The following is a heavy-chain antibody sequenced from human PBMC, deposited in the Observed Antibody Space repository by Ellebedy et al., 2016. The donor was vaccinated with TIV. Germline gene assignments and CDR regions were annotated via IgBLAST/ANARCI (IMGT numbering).Heavy chain of an antibody. CDR2: ISGSGDTK. J-gene: IGHJ4*02. CDR1: EFTFSSFE. CDR3: ARAPSRLLGGFDY. Sequence: GGSLRLSCAASEFTFSSFEMNWVRQAPGKGLEWISYISGSGDTKYYADSVKGRFTISRDNAKNTLYLQINSLRDEDTAVYYCARAPSRLLGGFDYWGQGTLVTVSS. V-gene: IGHV3-48*02. D-gene: IGHD2-15*01.